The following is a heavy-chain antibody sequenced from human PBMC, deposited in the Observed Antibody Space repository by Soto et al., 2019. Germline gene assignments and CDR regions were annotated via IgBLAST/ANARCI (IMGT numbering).Heavy chain of an antibody. CDR3: ARWTSVLPHNYFDY. J-gene: IGHJ4*02. CDR1: GGSFSGYY. V-gene: IGHV4-34*01. D-gene: IGHD3-10*01. Sequence: PSETLSLTCAVYGGSFSGYYWSWIRQPPGKGLEWIGEINHSGSTNYNPSLKSRVTISVDTSKNQFSLKLSSVTAADTAVYYCARWTSVLPHNYFDYWGQGTLVTVSS. CDR2: INHSGST.